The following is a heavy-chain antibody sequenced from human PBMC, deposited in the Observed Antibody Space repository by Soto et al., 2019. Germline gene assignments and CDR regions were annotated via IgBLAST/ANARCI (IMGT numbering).Heavy chain of an antibody. V-gene: IGHV1-69*02. D-gene: IGHD3-16*01. Sequence: QVQLVQSGAEVKKPGSSVKVSCKASGGTFSSYTISWVRQAPGQGLEWMGRIIPILGIANYAQKFQGRVTIXAXXSTSTAYMELSSLRSEDTAVYYCARFMITFGGVMGWGQGTLVTVSS. J-gene: IGHJ4*02. CDR3: ARFMITFGGVMG. CDR2: IIPILGIA. CDR1: GGTFSSYT.